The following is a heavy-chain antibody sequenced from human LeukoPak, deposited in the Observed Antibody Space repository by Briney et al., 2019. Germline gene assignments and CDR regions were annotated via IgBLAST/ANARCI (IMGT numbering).Heavy chain of an antibody. CDR2: ISGSGGST. Sequence: GGSLRLSCAASGFTFSSYGMSWVRQAPGKGLEWVSAISGSGGSTYYADSVKGRFTISRDNSKNTLYLQMNSLRAEDTAVYYCARGGILWFGELFGNWFDPWGQGTLVTVSS. CDR1: GFTFSSYG. J-gene: IGHJ5*02. CDR3: ARGGILWFGELFGNWFDP. V-gene: IGHV3-23*01. D-gene: IGHD3-10*01.